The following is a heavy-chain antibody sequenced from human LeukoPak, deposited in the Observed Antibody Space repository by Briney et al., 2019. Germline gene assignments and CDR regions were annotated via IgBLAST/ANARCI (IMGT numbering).Heavy chain of an antibody. J-gene: IGHJ5*02. Sequence: SVKVSCKASGGTFSSYAISLVRQAPGQGLEWMGRIIPIFGTANYAQKFQGRVTITTDESTSTAYMELSSLRSEDTAVYYCARDLLGLGLAAAGTENWFDPWGQGTLVTVSS. CDR2: IIPIFGTA. V-gene: IGHV1-69*05. CDR1: GGTFSSYA. CDR3: ARDLLGLGLAAAGTENWFDP. D-gene: IGHD6-13*01.